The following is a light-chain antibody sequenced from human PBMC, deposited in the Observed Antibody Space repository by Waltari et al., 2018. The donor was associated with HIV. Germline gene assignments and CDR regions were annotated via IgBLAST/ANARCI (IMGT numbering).Light chain of an antibody. Sequence: DIVLTHSPGTLSSSPGESATLSCRASQTLSSSYLAWYHQKPGQAPRLLVYGASRRATGIPDRFSGSGSGTDFTLTITRLEPEDFAVYYCQQYGGSPRITFGQGTRLEIK. CDR1: QTLSSSY. CDR3: QQYGGSPRIT. CDR2: GAS. J-gene: IGKJ5*01. V-gene: IGKV3-20*01.